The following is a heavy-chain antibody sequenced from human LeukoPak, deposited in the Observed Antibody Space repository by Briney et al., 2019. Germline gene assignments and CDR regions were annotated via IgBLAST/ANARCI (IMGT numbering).Heavy chain of an antibody. CDR3: ARVSVTMVRGVMLLLRRGDYGMDV. CDR1: GFSVSSNF. V-gene: IGHV3-53*01. CDR2: LYSGANT. D-gene: IGHD3-10*01. Sequence: GGSLRLSCTASGFSVSSNFMSWVRQAPGKGLEWVSVLYSGANTYYADSVKGRFTISRDNAKSSLYLQMNSLRAEDTAVYYCARVSVTMVRGVMLLLRRGDYGMDVWGQGTTVTVSS. J-gene: IGHJ6*02.